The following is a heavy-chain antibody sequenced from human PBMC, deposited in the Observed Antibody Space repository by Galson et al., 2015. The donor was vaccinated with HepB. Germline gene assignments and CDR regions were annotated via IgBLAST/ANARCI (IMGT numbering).Heavy chain of an antibody. CDR3: ARLVNTSVNSSGWFDPEDPGYFDS. CDR2: ISHSGNT. Sequence: LTCAVYGESFSSYNWTWIRQPPGKGLEWIGEISHSGNTNYSPSLKSRITMSVATSKKQFSLKMNSVTAADTAVYYCARLVNTSVNSSGWFDPEDPGYFDSWGQGTLVTVSS. V-gene: IGHV4-34*01. CDR1: GESFSSYN. D-gene: IGHD6-19*01. J-gene: IGHJ4*02.